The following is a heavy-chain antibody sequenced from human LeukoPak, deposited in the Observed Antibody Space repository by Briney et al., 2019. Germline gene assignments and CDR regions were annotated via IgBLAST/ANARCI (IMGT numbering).Heavy chain of an antibody. D-gene: IGHD1-26*01. CDR2: INPNTGDP. V-gene: IGHV1-2*02. CDR3: ARDRNGQSTGAGDY. J-gene: IGHJ4*02. CDR1: GFIVAAYY. Sequence: ASLKVSCKASGFIVAAYYIHWVRLAHGQGLEWMGWINPNTGDPNYAQKFQGRISMTWDVSLSTAYLELTRVTSDDSAIYYCARDRNGQSTGAGDYWGQGTLGTVSS.